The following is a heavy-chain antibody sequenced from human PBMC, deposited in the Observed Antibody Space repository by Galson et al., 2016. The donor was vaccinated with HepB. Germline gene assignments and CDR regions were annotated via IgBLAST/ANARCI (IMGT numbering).Heavy chain of an antibody. CDR3: AKDGYRGSYRDYYGMDV. J-gene: IGHJ6*02. Sequence: SLRLSCAASGFTLRSYALYWVRQAPGKGLEWVAVISYDGRNKYYADSVKGRFTISRDTSKNTLYLQMNSLTAEDTAVYFCAKDGYRGSYRDYYGMDVWGQGTTVTVSS. V-gene: IGHV3-30*04. CDR2: ISYDGRNK. CDR1: GFTLRSYA. D-gene: IGHD1-26*01.